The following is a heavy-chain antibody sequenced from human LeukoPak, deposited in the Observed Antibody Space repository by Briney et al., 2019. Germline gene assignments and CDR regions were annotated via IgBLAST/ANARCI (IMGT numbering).Heavy chain of an antibody. D-gene: IGHD6-25*01. CDR1: GFTFSSYG. Sequence: PGGSLRLSCAASGFTFSSYGMHWVRQAPGKGLEWVAFIRYDGSNKYYADSVKGRFTISRDNAKNTVYLQMNNLRDEDTAVYYCARDCDYSSGWLDAFDIWGQGTMVTVSS. J-gene: IGHJ3*02. V-gene: IGHV3-30*02. CDR3: ARDCDYSSGWLDAFDI. CDR2: IRYDGSNK.